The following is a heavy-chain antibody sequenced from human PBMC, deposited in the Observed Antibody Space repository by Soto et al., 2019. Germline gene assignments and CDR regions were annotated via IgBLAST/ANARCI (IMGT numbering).Heavy chain of an antibody. CDR1: GFTFSSYG. CDR2: IWYDGSNK. J-gene: IGHJ6*02. V-gene: IGHV3-33*01. D-gene: IGHD6-6*01. CDR3: ARGHSSSHHYYYYYGMDV. Sequence: GGSLRLSCAASGFTFSSYGMHWVRQAPGKGLEWVAVIWYDGSNKYYADSVKGRFTISRDNSKNTLYLQMNSLRAEDTAVYYCARGHSSSHHYYYYYGMDVWGQGTTVTVSS.